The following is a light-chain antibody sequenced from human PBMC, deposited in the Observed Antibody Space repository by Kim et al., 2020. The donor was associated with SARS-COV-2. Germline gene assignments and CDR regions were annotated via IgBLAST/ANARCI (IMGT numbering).Light chain of an antibody. V-gene: IGLV3-19*01. CDR2: GKN. CDR3: NSRDSSGNHWV. Sequence: ALGQTVRIRCQGDSLRNYYASWYQQKPRLAPVLVIYGKNSRPSGIPDRFSGSSSGNTASLTITGAQAEDEADYYCNSRDSSGNHWVFGGGTQLTVL. CDR1: SLRNYY. J-gene: IGLJ3*02.